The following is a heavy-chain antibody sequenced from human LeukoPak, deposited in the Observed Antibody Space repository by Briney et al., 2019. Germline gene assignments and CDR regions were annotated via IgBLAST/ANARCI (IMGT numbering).Heavy chain of an antibody. Sequence: ASVKVSCKASGGTFSSYAISWVRQAPGQGLEWMGGITPIFGTANYAQKFQGRVTITTDESTSTAYMELSSLRSEDTAVYYCARDGPLVPAAIRISYYYYYYMDVWGKGTTVTVSS. CDR2: ITPIFGTA. CDR3: ARDGPLVPAAIRISYYYYYYMDV. D-gene: IGHD2-2*01. V-gene: IGHV1-69*05. J-gene: IGHJ6*03. CDR1: GGTFSSYA.